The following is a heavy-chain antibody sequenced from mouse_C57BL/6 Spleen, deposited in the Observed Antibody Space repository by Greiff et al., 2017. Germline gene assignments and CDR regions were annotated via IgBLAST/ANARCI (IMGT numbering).Heavy chain of an antibody. Sequence: EVKVEESGGGLVKPGGSLKLSCAASGFTFSSYAMSWVRQTPEKRLEWVATISDGGSYTYYPDNVKGRFTIARDNAKNNLYLQMSHLKSEDTAMYYCARDPYDYAEAMDYWGQGTSVTVSS. CDR1: GFTFSSYA. J-gene: IGHJ4*01. V-gene: IGHV5-4*01. CDR2: ISDGGSYT. CDR3: ARDPYDYAEAMDY. D-gene: IGHD2-4*01.